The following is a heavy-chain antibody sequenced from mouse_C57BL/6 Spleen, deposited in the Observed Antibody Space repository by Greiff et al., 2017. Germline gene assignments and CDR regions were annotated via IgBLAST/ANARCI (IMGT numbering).Heavy chain of an antibody. CDR1: GFTFSDYY. CDR3: ARITTVDYFDY. J-gene: IGHJ2*01. V-gene: IGHV5-16*01. D-gene: IGHD1-1*01. CDR2: INYDGSST. Sequence: EVNVVESEGGLVQPGSSMKLSCTASGFTFSDYYMAWVRQVPEKGLEWVANINYDGSSTYYLDSLKSRFIISRDNAKNILYLQMSSLKSEDTATYYCARITTVDYFDYWGQGTTLTVSS.